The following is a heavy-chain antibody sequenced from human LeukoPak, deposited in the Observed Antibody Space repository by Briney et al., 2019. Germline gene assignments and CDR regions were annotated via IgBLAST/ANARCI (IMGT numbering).Heavy chain of an antibody. CDR3: ARLANTVFGVMPYFFDF. J-gene: IGHJ4*02. V-gene: IGHV1-2*02. Sequence: ASVKVSCKASGYTFTSYAMHWVRQAPGQGLEWMGWITPSGGTNYPQKFQGRVAITRDTSITTAYMDLSRLTSDDTAVYYCARLANTVFGVMPYFFDFWGQGTLVTVSS. D-gene: IGHD3-3*01. CDR2: ITPSGGT. CDR1: GYTFTSYA.